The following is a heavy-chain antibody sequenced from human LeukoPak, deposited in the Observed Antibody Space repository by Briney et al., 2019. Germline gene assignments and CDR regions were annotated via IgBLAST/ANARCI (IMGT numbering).Heavy chain of an antibody. CDR2: ITSSSSYI. CDR1: GFTFSSYN. D-gene: IGHD5-12*01. Sequence: GGSLRLSCAASGFTFSSYNMNWVRQAPGKGLEWVSSITSSSSYIYYADSVKGRFTISRDNAKNSLYLQMNSPRAEDTAVYYCARALASGYDYYWGQGTLVTVSS. V-gene: IGHV3-21*01. CDR3: ARALASGYDYY. J-gene: IGHJ4*02.